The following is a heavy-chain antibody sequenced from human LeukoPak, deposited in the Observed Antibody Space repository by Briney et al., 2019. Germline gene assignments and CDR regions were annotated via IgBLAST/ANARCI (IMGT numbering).Heavy chain of an antibody. CDR2: INHSGST. CDR1: GGSFSGYY. J-gene: IGHJ6*03. V-gene: IGHV4-34*01. D-gene: IGHD4-23*01. Sequence: KSSETLSLTCAVYGGSFSGYYWSWIRQPPGKGLEWIGEINHSGSTNYNPSLKSRVTISVDTSKNQFSLKLSSVTAADTAVYYCARLDAVGTPGEDYYYMDVWGKGTTVTISS. CDR3: ARLDAVGTPGEDYYYMDV.